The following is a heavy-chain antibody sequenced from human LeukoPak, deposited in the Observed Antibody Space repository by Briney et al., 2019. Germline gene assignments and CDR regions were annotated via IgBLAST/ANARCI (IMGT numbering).Heavy chain of an antibody. J-gene: IGHJ4*02. Sequence: PGRSLRLSCAASGFAFSAYTMHWVRQAPGKGLEWVAVGLYDGSTKYYADSVKGRFTVSRDNSKNTLFPQMNSLRAEDTAVYYCARDPQDSSSWYFDYWGQGTLVTVSS. V-gene: IGHV3-30*04. CDR3: ARDPQDSSSWYFDY. CDR2: GLYDGSTK. D-gene: IGHD6-13*01. CDR1: GFAFSAYT.